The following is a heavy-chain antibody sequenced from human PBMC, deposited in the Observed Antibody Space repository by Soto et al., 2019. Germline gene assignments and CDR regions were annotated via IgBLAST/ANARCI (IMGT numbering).Heavy chain of an antibody. CDR2: TYYRSKWNN. D-gene: IGHD1-1*01. Sequence: QTLSLTCVISGNNVSTNSAGWNWIRQSPSRGLEWLGRTYYRSKWNNDYAASVKGRINVNPDTSKNQFSLHLHSVTPEDTGVYFFARNSWNAPPAFDFWGQRIQVTGSS. J-gene: IGHJ4*02. CDR1: GNNVSTNSAG. V-gene: IGHV6-1*01. CDR3: ARNSWNAPPAFDF.